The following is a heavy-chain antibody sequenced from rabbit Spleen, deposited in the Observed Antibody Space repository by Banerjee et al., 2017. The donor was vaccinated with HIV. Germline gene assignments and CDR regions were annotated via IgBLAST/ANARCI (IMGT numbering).Heavy chain of an antibody. CDR1: GFSSSSTYW. J-gene: IGHJ4*01. V-gene: IGHV1S40*01. Sequence: QSLEESGGDLVKPGASLTLTCTASGFSSSSTYWICWVRQAPGKGLEWVACIYVGSRDITYYASWVNGRFTISRTSSTTVDLKMTSLTVADTATYFCARGDWIGLGWLNYFNLWGQGTLVTVS. D-gene: IGHD3-1*01. CDR3: ARGDWIGLGWLNYFNL. CDR2: IYVGSRDIT.